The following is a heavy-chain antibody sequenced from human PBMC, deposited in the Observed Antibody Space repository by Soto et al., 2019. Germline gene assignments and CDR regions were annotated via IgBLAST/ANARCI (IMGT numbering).Heavy chain of an antibody. CDR3: ARRGGGVVLTATTPFDY. D-gene: IGHD2-21*02. J-gene: IGHJ4*02. V-gene: IGHV4-4*02. CDR1: SGSISTANW. Sequence: QVPLQESGPRLVRPSGTLSLTCTVSSGSISTANWWSWVRQPPGRGLEWIGEIYHSGSTNYNLSLKSRVTLSVDKSKNQFSLRLSSVTAAATAMYYWARRGGGVVLTATTPFDYWGQGTLVTVSS. CDR2: IYHSGST.